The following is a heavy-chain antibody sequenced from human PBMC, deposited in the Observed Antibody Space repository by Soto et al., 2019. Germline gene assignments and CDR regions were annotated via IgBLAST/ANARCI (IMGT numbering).Heavy chain of an antibody. V-gene: IGHV3-15*01. CDR1: GFTFSNAW. D-gene: IGHD6-13*01. J-gene: IGHJ4*02. CDR3: TTGIAAAGPMYYFDY. Sequence: LSLTCAASGFTFSNAWMSWVRQAPGKGLEWVGRIKSKTDGGTTDYAAPVKGRFTISRDDSKNTLYLQMNSLKTEDTAVYYCTTGIAAAGPMYYFDYWGQGTLVTVSS. CDR2: IKSKTDGGTT.